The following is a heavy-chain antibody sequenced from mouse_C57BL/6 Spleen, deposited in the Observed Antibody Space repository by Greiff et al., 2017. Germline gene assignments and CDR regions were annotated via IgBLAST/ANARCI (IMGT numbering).Heavy chain of an antibody. CDR3: ARKNFYYFDY. V-gene: IGHV1-42*01. J-gene: IGHJ2*01. CDR1: GYSFTGYY. Sequence: EVHLVESGPELVKPGASVKISCKASGYSFTGYYMNWVKQSPEKSLEWIGEINPSTGGTTYNQKFKAKATLTVDKSSSTAYMQLKSLTSEDSAVYYCARKNFYYFDYWGQGTTLTVSS. CDR2: INPSTGGT.